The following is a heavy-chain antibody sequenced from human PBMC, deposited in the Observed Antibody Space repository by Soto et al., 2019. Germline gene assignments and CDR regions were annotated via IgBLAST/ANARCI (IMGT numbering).Heavy chain of an antibody. V-gene: IGHV1-46*03. D-gene: IGHD6-13*01. CDR3: ARSMIEEQQLATYYYYYGMDV. CDR1: GYTFTSYY. CDR2: INPSGGST. J-gene: IGHJ6*02. Sequence: ASVKVSCKASGYTFTSYYMHWVRQAPGQGLEWMGIINPSGGSTSYAQKFQGRVTMTRDTSTSTVYMELSSLRSEDTAVYYCARSMIEEQQLATYYYYYGMDVWGQGTTVTVSS.